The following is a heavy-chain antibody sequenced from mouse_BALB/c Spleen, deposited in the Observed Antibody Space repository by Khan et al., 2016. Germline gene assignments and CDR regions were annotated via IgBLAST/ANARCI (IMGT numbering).Heavy chain of an antibody. CDR2: INPDSSTI. Sequence: EVKLLESGGGLVQPGGSLKLSCAASAFDFSRYWMSWVRQAPGKGLEWIGEINPDSSTINYTPSLKDKFIISRDNAKNTLYLQMSKVRSEDTALYYCARAGYYRYLAYWGQGTLVTVSA. J-gene: IGHJ3*01. CDR3: ARAGYYRYLAY. CDR1: AFDFSRYW. D-gene: IGHD1-1*01. V-gene: IGHV4-1*02.